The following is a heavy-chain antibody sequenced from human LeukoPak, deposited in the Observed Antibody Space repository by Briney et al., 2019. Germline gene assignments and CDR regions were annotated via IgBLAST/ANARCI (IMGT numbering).Heavy chain of an antibody. CDR3: ARDRVEEGYCSGGSCYVNYFDY. V-gene: IGHV4-59*01. CDR2: IYYSGST. D-gene: IGHD2-15*01. Sequence: PSETLSLTCTVSGGSISSYCWSWIRQPPGKRLEWIWYIYYSGSTNYNPSLKSRVTISVDTSKNQFSLKLSSVTAADTAVYYCARDRVEEGYCSGGSCYVNYFDYWGQGTLVTVSS. CDR1: GGSISSYC. J-gene: IGHJ4*02.